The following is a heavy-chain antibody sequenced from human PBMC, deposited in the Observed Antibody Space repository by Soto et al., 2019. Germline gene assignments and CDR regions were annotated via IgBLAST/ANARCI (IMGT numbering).Heavy chain of an antibody. CDR2: ISNYNGNT. V-gene: IGHV1-18*01. Sequence: QVQLVQSGTEVRKPGASVKVSCKASGYTFTSYGISWVRQAPGQGLEGMGWISNYNGNTNYTQKFQGRVTMTTDTSWTKDYMELRCLRADDTAVYCCARSSAFPLDCCAYNCYFVYWGQGTLVTVSS. CDR1: GYTFTSYG. J-gene: IGHJ4*02. D-gene: IGHD1-20*01. CDR3: ARSSAFPLDCCAYNCYFVY.